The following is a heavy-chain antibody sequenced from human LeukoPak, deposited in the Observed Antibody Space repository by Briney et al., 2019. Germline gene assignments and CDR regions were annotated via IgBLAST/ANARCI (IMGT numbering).Heavy chain of an antibody. D-gene: IGHD3-9*01. CDR1: GGSISSYY. J-gene: IGHJ4*02. CDR3: ATAYYDILTGYYKGTTFDY. Sequence: PSETLSLTCTVSGGSISSYYWSWIRQPAGKGLEWIGRIYTSGSTNYNPSLKSRVTISVDTSKNQFSLKLSSVTAADTAVYYCATAYYDILTGYYKGTTFDYWGQGTLVTVSS. V-gene: IGHV4-4*07. CDR2: IYTSGST.